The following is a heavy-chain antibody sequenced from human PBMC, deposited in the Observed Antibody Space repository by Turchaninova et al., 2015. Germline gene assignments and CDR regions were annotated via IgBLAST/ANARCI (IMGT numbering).Heavy chain of an antibody. V-gene: IGHV3-11*04. J-gene: IGHJ4*02. Sequence: QVQLVESGGGLVEPGGSRRLSCVASGFTFRDYYLYWFRQAPGQGVGVVLYISPSCATIINEDCGKGRFTNSRDNAKNSLFLQMNSLRAEDTAVYYCAKTVRGVDFDYWGQGTLVTVSS. D-gene: IGHD3-10*01. CDR2: ISPSCATI. CDR1: GFTFRDYY. CDR3: AKTVRGVDFDY.